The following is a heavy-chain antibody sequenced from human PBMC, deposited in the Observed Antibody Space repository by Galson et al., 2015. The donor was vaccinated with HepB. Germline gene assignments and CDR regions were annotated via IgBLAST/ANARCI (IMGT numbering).Heavy chain of an antibody. D-gene: IGHD2/OR15-2a*01. CDR3: VRGTTAPDY. CDR1: GCTFTSYG. CDR2: ISRGGDTS. J-gene: IGHJ4*02. V-gene: IGHV3-23*01. Sequence: SLRLSCAACGCTFTSYGMSWVRQAPGKGLECVSAISRGGDTSDYADSVTGRFTVSRDSSTNTLYLQMNGLRADDTAIYYCVRGTTAPDYWGQGTLVTVSS.